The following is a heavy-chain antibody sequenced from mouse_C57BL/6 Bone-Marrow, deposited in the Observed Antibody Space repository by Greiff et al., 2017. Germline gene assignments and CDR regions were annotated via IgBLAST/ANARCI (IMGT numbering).Heavy chain of an antibody. J-gene: IGHJ2*01. CDR1: GYTFTSYT. D-gene: IGHD1-1*01. CDR3: ARHTTVVPCYFDY. V-gene: IGHV1-4*01. CDR2: INPSSGYT. Sequence: QFQLQQSGAELARPGASVKMSCKASGYTFTSYTMHWVKQRPGQGLEWIGYINPSSGYTKYNQKFKDKATLTADTSSSTAYMQMRSLTSEYSAVYYCARHTTVVPCYFDYWGPGTTLTVSS.